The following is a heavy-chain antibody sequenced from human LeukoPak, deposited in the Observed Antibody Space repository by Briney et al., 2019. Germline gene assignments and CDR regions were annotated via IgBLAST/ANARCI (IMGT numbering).Heavy chain of an antibody. J-gene: IGHJ4*02. V-gene: IGHV3-43D*03. CDR2: ISWGGGST. D-gene: IGHD4-23*01. Sequence: GGSLRLSCAASGFTFDEYAMHWVRQAPGKGLEWVSLISWGGGSTNYADSVKGRFTIFRDNRKNSLYLQMNSLRAEDTALYYCAKDPVGYGGNYFDYWGQGTLVTVSS. CDR1: GFTFDEYA. CDR3: AKDPVGYGGNYFDY.